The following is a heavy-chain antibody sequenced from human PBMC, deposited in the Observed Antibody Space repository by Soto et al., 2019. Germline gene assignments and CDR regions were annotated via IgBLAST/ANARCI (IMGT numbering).Heavy chain of an antibody. J-gene: IGHJ5*02. D-gene: IGHD6-13*01. Sequence: PSQTLSLTCAISGDSVSSNSAAWNWIRQSPSRGLGWLGRTYYRSKWYNDYAVSVKSRITINPDTSKNQFSLQLNSVTPEDTAVYYXARDKWGIAPAENWFDPWGRGTLVTVSS. CDR1: GDSVSSNSAA. CDR3: ARDKWGIAPAENWFDP. V-gene: IGHV6-1*01. CDR2: TYYRSKWYN.